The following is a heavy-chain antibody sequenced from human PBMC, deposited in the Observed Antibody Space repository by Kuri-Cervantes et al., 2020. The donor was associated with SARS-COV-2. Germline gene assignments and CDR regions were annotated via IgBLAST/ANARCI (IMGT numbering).Heavy chain of an antibody. J-gene: IGHJ6*03. D-gene: IGHD2-2*01. V-gene: IGHV3-23*01. CDR2: ISRSGAST. CDR3: AKLKRYQLLRYHMDV. Sequence: GGSLRLSCAASGFTFSSYWMSWVRQAPGKGLEWVSAISRSGASTYYADSVKGRFTISRDDSKNTLFLQMNGLRAEDTAVYYCAKLKRYQLLRYHMDVWGKGTTVTVSS. CDR1: GFTFSSYW.